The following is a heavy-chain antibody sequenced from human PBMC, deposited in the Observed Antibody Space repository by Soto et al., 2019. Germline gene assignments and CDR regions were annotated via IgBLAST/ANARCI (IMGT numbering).Heavy chain of an antibody. V-gene: IGHV4-59*01. CDR1: GGSISSYY. CDR3: AREYNWNDNYYYYYMDV. D-gene: IGHD1-1*01. J-gene: IGHJ6*03. CDR2: IYYSGST. Sequence: PSETLSLTFTVSGGSISSYYWGWIRQPPGKGLEWIGYIYYSGSTNYNPSLKSRVTISVDTSKNQFSLKLSSVTAADTAVYYCAREYNWNDNYYYYYMDVWGKGTTVTVSS.